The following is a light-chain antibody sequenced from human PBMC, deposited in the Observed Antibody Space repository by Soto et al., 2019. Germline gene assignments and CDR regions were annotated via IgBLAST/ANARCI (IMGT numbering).Light chain of an antibody. CDR3: QQFGSSPGFT. CDR1: QNINSRY. Sequence: DIVLTQSPDSLAVSLGERASINCRASQNINSRYLAWYQQKPGQAPRLLIYGASSRATGIPDRFSGSGSGTDFTLTISRLEPEDFAVYYCQQFGSSPGFTFGPGTKVDIK. CDR2: GAS. V-gene: IGKV3-20*01. J-gene: IGKJ3*01.